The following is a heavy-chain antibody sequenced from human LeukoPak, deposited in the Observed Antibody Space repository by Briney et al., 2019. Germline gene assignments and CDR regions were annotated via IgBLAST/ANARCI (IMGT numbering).Heavy chain of an antibody. Sequence: ASVKVSCEASGYTFTSYAMNWVRQAPGQGLEWMGWINTNTGNPTYAQGFTGRFVFSLDTSVSTAYLQISSLKAEDTAVYYCARGPYSSGWSTFDYWGQGTLVTVSS. V-gene: IGHV7-4-1*02. D-gene: IGHD6-19*01. CDR3: ARGPYSSGWSTFDY. CDR1: GYTFTSYA. CDR2: INTNTGNP. J-gene: IGHJ4*02.